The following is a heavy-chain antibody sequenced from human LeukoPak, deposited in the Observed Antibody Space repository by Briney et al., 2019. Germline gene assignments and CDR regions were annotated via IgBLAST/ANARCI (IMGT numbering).Heavy chain of an antibody. CDR2: IYPGDSDT. CDR3: DY. J-gene: IGHJ4*02. CDR1: GYTFTGYY. Sequence: KVSCKASGYTFTGYYMHWVRQMPGKGLEWMGIIYPGDSDTRYSPSFQGQVTISADKSISTAYLQWSSLKASDTAINYFDYWGQGTLVTVSS. V-gene: IGHV5-51*01.